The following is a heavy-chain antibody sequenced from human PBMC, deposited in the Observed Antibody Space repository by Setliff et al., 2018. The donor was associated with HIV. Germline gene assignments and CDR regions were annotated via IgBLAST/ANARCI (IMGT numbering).Heavy chain of an antibody. CDR3: ARLSIFGVASKGWFDP. CDR1: GGSISSYY. Sequence: PSETLSLTCTVSGGSISSYYWSWIRQPPGKGLEWIGYIYYSGSTNYNPSLKSRVTISVDTSKNQFSLKLSSVTAADTAVYYCARLSIFGVASKGWFDPWGQGTLVTVS. CDR2: IYYSGST. J-gene: IGHJ5*02. V-gene: IGHV4-59*08. D-gene: IGHD3-3*01.